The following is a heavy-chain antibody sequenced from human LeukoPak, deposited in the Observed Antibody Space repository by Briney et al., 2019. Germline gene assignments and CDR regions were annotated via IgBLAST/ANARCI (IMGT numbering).Heavy chain of an antibody. Sequence: PSETLSLTCTVSGGSVSSGSYYWSWIRQPPGKGLEWIGNIHNSGSTYYNPSLKSRVTMSVDTSKNQFSLKLSSVTAADTAVYYCARQVTFGYAFAYYFDYWGQGSLVTVSS. V-gene: IGHV4-39*01. CDR3: ARQVTFGYAFAYYFDY. CDR1: GGSVSSGSYY. D-gene: IGHD5-18*01. J-gene: IGHJ4*02. CDR2: IHNSGST.